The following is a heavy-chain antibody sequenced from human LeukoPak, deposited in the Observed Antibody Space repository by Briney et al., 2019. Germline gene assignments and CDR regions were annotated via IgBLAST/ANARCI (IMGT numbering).Heavy chain of an antibody. V-gene: IGHV4-39*07. CDR2: IYYSGST. Sequence: PSETLSLTCTVSGGSVSNSSYYWGWIRQPPGKGLEWIGSIYYSGSTYYNPSLKSRVTISVDTSKNQFSLKVSSETAADTAVFYCARDRRSGYSGYNYYYYYYMDVWGKGTTVTVSS. CDR1: GGSVSNSSYY. J-gene: IGHJ6*03. CDR3: ARDRRSGYSGYNYYYYYYMDV. D-gene: IGHD5-12*01.